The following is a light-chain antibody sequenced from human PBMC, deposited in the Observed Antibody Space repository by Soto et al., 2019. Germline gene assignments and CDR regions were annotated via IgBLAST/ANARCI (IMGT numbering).Light chain of an antibody. CDR3: QQRSNWPP. Sequence: EIVLTQSPATLSLSPGERATLSCRASQSVSSYLAWYQQKPGQAPRLLIYDASNRATGIPARFSGSGSGTDFTLTISSLEPEDFAVYYCQQRSNWPPFGPGT. V-gene: IGKV3-11*01. J-gene: IGKJ3*01. CDR2: DAS. CDR1: QSVSSY.